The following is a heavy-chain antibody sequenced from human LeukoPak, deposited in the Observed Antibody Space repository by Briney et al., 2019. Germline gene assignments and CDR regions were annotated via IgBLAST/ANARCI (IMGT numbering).Heavy chain of an antibody. J-gene: IGHJ4*02. V-gene: IGHV3-23*01. CDR3: ARDSSGWSKNY. Sequence: GGSLRLSCAASGFTFSTDAMTWVRQAPGKGLQWVSAISWSGGDTYYEDSVKGRFTISRDNSRNMMYLQMNSLRVEYTAVYYCARDSSGWSKNYWGLGTLVTVSS. CDR2: ISWSGGDT. D-gene: IGHD6-19*01. CDR1: GFTFSTDA.